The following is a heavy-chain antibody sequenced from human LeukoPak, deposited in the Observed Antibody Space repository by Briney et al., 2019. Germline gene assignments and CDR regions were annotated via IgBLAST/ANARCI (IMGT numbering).Heavy chain of an antibody. V-gene: IGHV1-69*13. Sequence: SVKVSCKASGGTFSSYAISWVRQAPGQGLEWMGGIIPIFGTANYAQKFQGRVTITADESTSTAYMELSSLRSEDTAVYYCARAAMGSGYSSGWSTTGYFQHWGQGTLVTISS. CDR3: ARAAMGSGYSSGWSTTGYFQH. CDR1: GGTFSSYA. D-gene: IGHD6-19*01. CDR2: IIPIFGTA. J-gene: IGHJ1*01.